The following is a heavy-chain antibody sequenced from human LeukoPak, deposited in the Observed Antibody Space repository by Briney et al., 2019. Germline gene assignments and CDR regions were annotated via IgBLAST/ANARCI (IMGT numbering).Heavy chain of an antibody. CDR2: ISGSGGST. D-gene: IGHD5-18*01. CDR3: AKDGDTAMATGSFDY. V-gene: IGHV3-23*01. CDR1: GFTFSSYA. Sequence: GGSLRLSCAASGFTFSSYAMSWVRQAPGKGLEWVSAISGSGGSTYYADSVKGRFTISRDNSKNTLYPQMNSLRAEDTAVYYCAKDGDTAMATGSFDYWGQGTLVTVSS. J-gene: IGHJ4*02.